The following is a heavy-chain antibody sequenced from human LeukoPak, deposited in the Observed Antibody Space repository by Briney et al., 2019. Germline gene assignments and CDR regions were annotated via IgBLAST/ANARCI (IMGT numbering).Heavy chain of an antibody. D-gene: IGHD6-13*01. Sequence: PSETLSLTCTVSGGSISSSSYYWGWIRQPPGKGLEWIGSIYYSGSTYYNPSLKSRVTISVDTSKNQFSLKLSSVTAADTAVYYCARGPSFSSWYYGMDVWGQGTTVTVSS. CDR1: GGSISSSSYY. V-gene: IGHV4-39*07. CDR2: IYYSGST. J-gene: IGHJ6*02. CDR3: ARGPSFSSWYYGMDV.